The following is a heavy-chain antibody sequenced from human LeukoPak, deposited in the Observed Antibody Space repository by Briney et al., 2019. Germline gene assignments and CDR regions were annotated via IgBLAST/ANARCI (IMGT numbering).Heavy chain of an antibody. CDR1: GFPFSTYS. D-gene: IGHD6-13*01. CDR2: ITSTSDTI. Sequence: GGSLRLSCVTSGFPFSTYSMNWVRQAPGKGLEWLSYITSTSDTIYYADSVKGRFTISRDNAKNSLYLQMNSLRAEDTAVYYCARVVYTNSWYSSPPFDYWGQGTLVTVSS. CDR3: ARVVYTNSWYSSPPFDY. J-gene: IGHJ4*02. V-gene: IGHV3-48*01.